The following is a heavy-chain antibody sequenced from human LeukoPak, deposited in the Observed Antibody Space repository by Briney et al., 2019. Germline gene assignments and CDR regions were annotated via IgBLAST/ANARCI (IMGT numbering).Heavy chain of an antibody. Sequence: SVKVSCKASGGTFSSYAISWVRQAPGQGLEWMGGIIPIFGTANYAQKFQGRVTMTRNTSISTAYMELSSLRSEDTAVYYCARDNGGTAMAYYYYYYMDVWGKGTTVTISS. CDR3: ARDNGGTAMAYYYYYYMDV. D-gene: IGHD5-18*01. CDR1: GGTFSSYA. CDR2: IIPIFGTA. J-gene: IGHJ6*03. V-gene: IGHV1-69*05.